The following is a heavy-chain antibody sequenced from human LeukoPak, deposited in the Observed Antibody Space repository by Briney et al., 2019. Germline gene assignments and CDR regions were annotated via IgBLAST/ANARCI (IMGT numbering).Heavy chain of an antibody. CDR3: ATSQDSSGEYYFDY. CDR2: FDPEDGET. J-gene: IGHJ4*02. V-gene: IGHV1-24*01. CDR1: GYTLTELS. D-gene: IGHD6-19*01. Sequence: ASVKVSCKVSGYTLTELSMHWVRQAPGKGLEWMGGFDPEDGETIYAQKFQGRVTMTEDTSTDTAYMELSSLRSEDTAVYYCATSQDSSGEYYFDYWGQGTLVTVSS.